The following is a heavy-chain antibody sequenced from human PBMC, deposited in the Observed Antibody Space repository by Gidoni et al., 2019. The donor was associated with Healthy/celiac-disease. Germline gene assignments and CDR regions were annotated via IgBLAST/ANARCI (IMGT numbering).Heavy chain of an antibody. V-gene: IGHV1-2*06. CDR3: ARDSIYDDFWSGYDYYGMDV. Sequence: QVQLVQSGAEVKTPAASVKVSCKASGYTFTGYYMHWVRQAPGQGLEWMGRINPISGGTNYAQKFQGRVTMTRDTSISTAYMELSRLRSDDTAVYYCARDSIYDDFWSGYDYYGMDVWGQGTTVTVSS. J-gene: IGHJ6*02. D-gene: IGHD3-3*01. CDR2: INPISGGT. CDR1: GYTFTGYY.